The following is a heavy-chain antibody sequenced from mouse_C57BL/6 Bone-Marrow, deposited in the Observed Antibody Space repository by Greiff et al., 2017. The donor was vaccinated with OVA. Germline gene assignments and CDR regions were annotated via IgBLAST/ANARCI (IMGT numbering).Heavy chain of an antibody. CDR1: GFPITSGYY. Sequence: VKVVESGPGLVKPSQSLFLTCSITGFPITSGYYWIWIRQSPGKPLEWMGYITHSGETFYNPSLQSPISITRETSKNQFFLQLNSVTTEDTAMYYCAGSLYYYGSSRGAYWGQGTLVTVSA. CDR2: ITHSGET. CDR3: AGSLYYYGSSRGAY. D-gene: IGHD1-1*01. J-gene: IGHJ3*01. V-gene: IGHV12-3*01.